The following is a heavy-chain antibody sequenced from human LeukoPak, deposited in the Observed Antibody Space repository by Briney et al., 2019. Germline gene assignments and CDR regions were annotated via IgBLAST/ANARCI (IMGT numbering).Heavy chain of an antibody. CDR1: GGSISSGSYY. V-gene: IGHV4-61*02. CDR3: ARDAAYYYGSGSYRNGIDY. Sequence: PSQTLSLTCTVSGGSISSGSYYWSWIRQPAGKGLEWIGRIYTRGTTNHNPSLKSRVTISVDTSKNQFSLKLSSVTAADTAVYYCARDAAYYYGSGSYRNGIDYWGQGTLVTVSS. D-gene: IGHD3-10*01. J-gene: IGHJ4*02. CDR2: IYTRGTT.